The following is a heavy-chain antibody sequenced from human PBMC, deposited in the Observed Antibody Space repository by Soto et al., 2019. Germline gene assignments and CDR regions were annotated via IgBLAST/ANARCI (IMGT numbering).Heavy chain of an antibody. CDR3: ARDRGVSMYPWGY. Sequence: PSETLSLTCTVSGGSISSYYWSWIRQPPGKGLEWIGYIYYSGSTNYNPSLKSRVTISVDTSKNQFSLKLSSATAADTAVYYCARDRGVSMYPWGYWGPGTLVTVSS. V-gene: IGHV4-59*01. CDR2: IYYSGST. J-gene: IGHJ4*02. CDR1: GGSISSYY. D-gene: IGHD7-27*01.